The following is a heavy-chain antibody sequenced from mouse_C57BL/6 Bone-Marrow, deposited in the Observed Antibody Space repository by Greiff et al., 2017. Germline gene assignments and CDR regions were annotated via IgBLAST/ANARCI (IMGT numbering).Heavy chain of an antibody. CDR3: IEWSESSSSGSSYTYEADSLKGRFTVARDNEKNTLYLQMSSLTSEDTARYYCATTVLAGAMDY. Sequence: EVKVVESGGDLVKPGGSLKLSCAASGFTFSSYGMSWVRQTPDKRLEWVATISSGGRYTYSQDSVKGRFTISRDTAKNTLYLQLSSLKSEATAMYTSIEWSESSSSGSSYTYEADSLKGRFTVARDNEKNTLYLQMSSLTSEDTARYYCATTVLAGAMDYWGQATSGTVSS. CDR1: GFTFSSYG. CDR2: ISSGGRYT. V-gene: IGHV5-6*01. D-gene: IGHD5-1*01. J-gene: IGHJ4*01.